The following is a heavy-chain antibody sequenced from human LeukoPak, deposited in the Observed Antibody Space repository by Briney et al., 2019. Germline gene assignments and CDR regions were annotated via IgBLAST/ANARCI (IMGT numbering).Heavy chain of an antibody. Sequence: SETLSLTCTVSGGSISSSSYYWGWIRQPPGRGLEWIGSIYYSGSTYYNPSLKSRVTISVDTSKNQCSLKQSSVTAADTAVYYCARHDGISDAFDIWGQGTMVTVSS. CDR1: GGSISSSSYY. CDR2: IYYSGST. J-gene: IGHJ3*02. V-gene: IGHV4-39*01. D-gene: IGHD2/OR15-2a*01. CDR3: ARHDGISDAFDI.